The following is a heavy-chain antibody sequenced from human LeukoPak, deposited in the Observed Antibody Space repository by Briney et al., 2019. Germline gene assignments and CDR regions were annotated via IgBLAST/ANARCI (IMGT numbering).Heavy chain of an antibody. D-gene: IGHD1-26*01. CDR2: ISAYNSNT. V-gene: IGHV1-18*01. CDR3: AKNKWESWFDP. Sequence: ASVKVSCKASGYTFTSSGISWVLQAPGHGLEWMGWISAYNSNTHYVQNLQGRVTMTTDTSTSTAYMELRSLRSDDTAVYYCAKNKWESWFDPWGQGTLVTVSS. J-gene: IGHJ5*02. CDR1: GYTFTSSG.